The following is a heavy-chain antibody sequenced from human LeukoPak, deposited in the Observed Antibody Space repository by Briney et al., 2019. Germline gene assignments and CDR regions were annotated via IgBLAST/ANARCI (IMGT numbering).Heavy chain of an antibody. CDR2: INPSGGST. CDR1: GYTFASYY. Sequence: ASVKVSWKASGYTFASYYMHWVRQAPGQGLEWMGIINPSGGSTSYAQKFQGRVTMTRDTSTSTVYMELSSLRSEDTAVYYCATTTNDYYDSSGYLDYWGQGTLVTVSS. J-gene: IGHJ4*02. D-gene: IGHD3-22*01. V-gene: IGHV1-46*01. CDR3: ATTTNDYYDSSGYLDY.